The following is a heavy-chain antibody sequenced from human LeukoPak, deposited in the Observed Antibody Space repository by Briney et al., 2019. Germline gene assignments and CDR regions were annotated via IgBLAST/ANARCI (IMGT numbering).Heavy chain of an antibody. J-gene: IGHJ4*02. D-gene: IGHD2-2*01. CDR2: ISSSSSYI. Sequence: GGSLRLSCAASGFTFSSYSMNWVRQAPGKGLEWVSSISSSSSYIYYADSVKGRFTISRDNAKNSLYLQMNSLRAEDTAVYYCARVEGYCSSTICPANYWGQGTLVTVSS. V-gene: IGHV3-21*01. CDR1: GFTFSSYS. CDR3: ARVEGYCSSTICPANY.